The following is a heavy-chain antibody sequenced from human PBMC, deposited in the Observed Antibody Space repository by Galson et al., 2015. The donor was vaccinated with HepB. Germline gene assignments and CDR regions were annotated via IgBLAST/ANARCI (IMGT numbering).Heavy chain of an antibody. D-gene: IGHD2-15*01. CDR3: ASPHCSGGSCSYYFDY. CDR1: GFTFSSYA. V-gene: IGHV3-30-3*01. J-gene: IGHJ4*02. Sequence: SLRLSCAASGFTFSSYAMHWVRQAPGKGLEWVAVISYDGSNKYYADSVKGRFTISRDNSKNTLYLQMNSLRAEDTAVYYCASPHCSGGSCSYYFDYWGQGTLVTVSS. CDR2: ISYDGSNK.